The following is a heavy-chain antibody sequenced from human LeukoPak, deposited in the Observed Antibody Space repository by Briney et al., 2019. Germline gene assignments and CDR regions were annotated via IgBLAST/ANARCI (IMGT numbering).Heavy chain of an antibody. V-gene: IGHV3-33*01. Sequence: GGSLRLSCAASGFTFSSYGMHWVRQAPGKGLEWVAVIWYDGSNKYYADSVKGRFTISRDNSKNTLYLQMSSLRAEDTAVYYCARDFPGMDVWGQGTTVTVSS. CDR1: GFTFSSYG. CDR2: IWYDGSNK. CDR3: ARDFPGMDV. J-gene: IGHJ6*02.